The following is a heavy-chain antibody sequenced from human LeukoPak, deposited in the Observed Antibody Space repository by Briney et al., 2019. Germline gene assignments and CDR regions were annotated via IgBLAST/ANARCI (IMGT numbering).Heavy chain of an antibody. V-gene: IGHV4-59*12. D-gene: IGHD6-13*01. J-gene: IGHJ3*02. CDR2: IYYSGST. Sequence: SETLSLTCTVSGGSLRSYYWTWIRQPPGKGLEWIGYIYYSGSTNYNPSLRSRVTMSVDTSKNHFSLKLSSVTAADTAVYYCARGIAAASERALDIWGQGTMVTVSS. CDR3: ARGIAAASERALDI. CDR1: GGSLRSYY.